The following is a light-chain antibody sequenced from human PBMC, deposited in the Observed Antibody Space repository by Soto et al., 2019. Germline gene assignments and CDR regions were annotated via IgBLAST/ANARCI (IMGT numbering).Light chain of an antibody. V-gene: IGKV3-20*01. Sequence: EIVLTQSPGTLSLSPGERATLSCRASQSISSSYLAWYQQKPGQAPRLLIYGASSRASGFPNRFSGSGSGRDFTLTISRLEPEDFAVYYCQHYGSSLSITFGQGTRLEI. CDR2: GAS. CDR3: QHYGSSLSIT. J-gene: IGKJ5*01. CDR1: QSISSSY.